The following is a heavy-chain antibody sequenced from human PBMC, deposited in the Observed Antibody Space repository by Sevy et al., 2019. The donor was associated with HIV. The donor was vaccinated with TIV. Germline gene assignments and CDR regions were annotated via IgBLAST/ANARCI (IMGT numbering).Heavy chain of an antibody. D-gene: IGHD3-22*01. CDR3: ARENYYDSTSLGSFDV. CDR2: ISHDGINE. J-gene: IGHJ3*01. CDR1: GFSFSYYG. V-gene: IGHV3-30*03. Sequence: GGSLRLSCIGSGFSFSYYGIHWVRQSPGKGLDWVALISHDGINEYYADSVKGRFTISRDNSDNTLSLQMNSLRTEESALYYCARENYYDSTSLGSFDVWGQGTMVTVSS.